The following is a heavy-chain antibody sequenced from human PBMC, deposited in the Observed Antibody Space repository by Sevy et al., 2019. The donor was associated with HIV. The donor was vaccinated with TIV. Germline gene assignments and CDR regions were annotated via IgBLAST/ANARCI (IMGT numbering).Heavy chain of an antibody. J-gene: IGHJ4*02. CDR3: ARDKFGYTSGWQATGGFDY. V-gene: IGHV3-7*01. CDR2: IKQDGSVR. Sequence: GGSLRLSCAASGFTISSYWVTWVRQAPGQGLEWVANIKQDGSVRKYLDSVRGRFTISRDNSKNALYLQMNSLRAEDTAIYFCARDKFGYTSGWQATGGFDYWGQGTLVTVSS. CDR1: GFTISSYW. D-gene: IGHD6-19*01.